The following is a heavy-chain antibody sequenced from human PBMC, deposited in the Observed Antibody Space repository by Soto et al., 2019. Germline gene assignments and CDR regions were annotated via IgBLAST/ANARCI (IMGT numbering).Heavy chain of an antibody. CDR1: GFTFSSYA. V-gene: IGHV3-30-3*01. CDR3: ARGSRGWLRFANRHGMDV. CDR2: ISYDGSNK. J-gene: IGHJ6*02. D-gene: IGHD6-19*01. Sequence: GGSLRLSCAASGFTFSSYAMHWVRQAPGKGLEWVAVISYDGSNKYYADSVKGRFTISRDNSKNTLYLQMNSLRAEDTAVYYCARGSRGWLRFANRHGMDVWGQGTTVTVSS.